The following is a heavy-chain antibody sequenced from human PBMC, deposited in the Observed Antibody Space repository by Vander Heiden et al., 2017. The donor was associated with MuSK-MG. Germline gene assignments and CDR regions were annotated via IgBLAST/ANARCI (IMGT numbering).Heavy chain of an antibody. D-gene: IGHD2-2*02. Sequence: DVHLLESGGGLAQPGGSLRLSCAASGFIFSNSAMTWVRQAPGKELEWVSAVSENGGSTYYADSVKGRFSISRDNSKNTVYLQMNSLRTEGTALYYCARGAYCGSTSCYTYFDYWGRGTLVTVSS. J-gene: IGHJ4*02. V-gene: IGHV3-23*01. CDR2: VSENGGST. CDR3: ARGAYCGSTSCYTYFDY. CDR1: GFIFSNSA.